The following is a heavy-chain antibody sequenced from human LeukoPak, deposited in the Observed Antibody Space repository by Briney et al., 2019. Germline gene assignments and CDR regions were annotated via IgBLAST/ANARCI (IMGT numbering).Heavy chain of an antibody. CDR1: GFSVSDYY. V-gene: IGHV3-53*01. J-gene: IGHJ4*02. Sequence: GGSPRLSCAASGFSVSDYYMNWVRQAPGKGLEWVSFIYSDGRRYYADSVKGRFTISRDNSRNTLYLQMNSLKVEDTAVYYCARDDIPVIWGQGTLVTVSS. CDR3: ARDDIPVI. CDR2: IYSDGRR. D-gene: IGHD2-15*01.